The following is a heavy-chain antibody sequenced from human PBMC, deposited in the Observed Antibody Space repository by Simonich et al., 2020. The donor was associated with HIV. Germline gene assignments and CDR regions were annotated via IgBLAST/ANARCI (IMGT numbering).Heavy chain of an antibody. CDR1: GFTLSGSA. V-gene: IGHV3-73*02. J-gene: IGHJ6*03. Sequence: EYGGGLVQPGGSLKLSCAASGFTLSGSAMHWVRQASGKGLEWVGRIRIKSNNYATAYAASVKGRFTISRDDSKNTAYLQMNSLKTEDTAVYYCASDPYYYYMDVWGKGTTVTVSS. CDR2: IRIKSNNYAT. CDR3: ASDPYYYYMDV.